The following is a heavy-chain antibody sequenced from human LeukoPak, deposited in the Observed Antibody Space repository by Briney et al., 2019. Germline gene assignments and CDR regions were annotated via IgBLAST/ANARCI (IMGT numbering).Heavy chain of an antibody. J-gene: IGHJ4*02. CDR1: GFTFSSYG. CDR2: ILYDGSNK. CDR3: AGDAWIQLWYYFDY. D-gene: IGHD5-18*01. V-gene: IGHV3-30*03. Sequence: GGSLRLSCAASGFTFSSYGMHWVRQAPGKGLEWVAVILYDGSNKYYADSVKGRFTISRDNSKNTLYLQMNILRAEERAVYYCAGDAWIQLWYYFDYWGQGTLVTVSS.